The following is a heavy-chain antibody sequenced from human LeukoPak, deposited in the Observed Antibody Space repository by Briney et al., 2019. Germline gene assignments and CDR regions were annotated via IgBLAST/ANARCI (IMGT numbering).Heavy chain of an antibody. J-gene: IGHJ3*02. D-gene: IGHD1-26*01. V-gene: IGHV5-51*01. CDR2: IYPGVSDT. Sequence: GESLKISCKDSGYSFAGYWFGWVRQLPGKGLEWIGVIYPGVSDTKYSPSFQGQGHANISADKSISIAYLQWSSLRASGPAKYYCSRRTYVGSTSGFDILGQGTMVIVSS. CDR3: SRRTYVGSTSGFDI. CDR1: GYSFAGYW.